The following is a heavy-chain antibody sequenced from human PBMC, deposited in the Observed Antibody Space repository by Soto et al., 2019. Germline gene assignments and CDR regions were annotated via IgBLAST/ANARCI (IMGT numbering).Heavy chain of an antibody. D-gene: IGHD3-10*01. Sequence: EVLLVESGGGLVQPGGSLKLSCAASGFVFKDSSIHWVRQASGKGLEWVGRIRDRAFSYATAYAASVKGRFTISRDDSTNTAYLQMNSLKTEDTAIYYCTRLISAAQAYWGQGTLVTVSS. J-gene: IGHJ4*02. CDR1: GFVFKDSS. CDR3: TRLISAAQAY. CDR2: IRDRAFSYAT. V-gene: IGHV3-73*01.